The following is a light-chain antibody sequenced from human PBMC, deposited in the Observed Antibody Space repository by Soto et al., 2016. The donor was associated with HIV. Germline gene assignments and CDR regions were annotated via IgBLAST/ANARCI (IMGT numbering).Light chain of an antibody. CDR3: QHYTSYPLT. CDR2: MAS. V-gene: IGKV1-5*03. CDR1: QSIRNL. J-gene: IGKJ4*01. Sequence: DIQMTQSPSTLSASVGDRVTITCRASQSIRNLLAWYQQKPGKPPKLMIYMASILESGVPSTSSGSASGTEYTLTISSLQPDDFATYYCQHYTSYPLTFGGGTKVEIK.